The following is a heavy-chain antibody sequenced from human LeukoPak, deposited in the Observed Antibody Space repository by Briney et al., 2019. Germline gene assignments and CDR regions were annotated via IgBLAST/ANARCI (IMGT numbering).Heavy chain of an antibody. D-gene: IGHD3-10*01. CDR3: ARVGIYRPGSSYFDH. Sequence: GGSLTLSCAASGITVSSSFMSWVRQVPGEGLEWVSIIYAAGATYTPDSVTGRFTLSRDTSKNMLYLEMNSLRPEDTAVYFCARVGIYRPGSSYFDHWGQGTLVAVSS. CDR1: GITVSSSF. J-gene: IGHJ4*02. V-gene: IGHV3-66*01. CDR2: IYAAGAT.